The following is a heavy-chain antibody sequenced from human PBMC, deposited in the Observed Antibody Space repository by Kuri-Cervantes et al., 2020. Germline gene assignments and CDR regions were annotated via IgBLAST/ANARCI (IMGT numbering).Heavy chain of an antibody. V-gene: IGHV4-4*07. CDR1: GGSISSYY. CDR3: ARGRDSGWYGFGPAPDAFDI. D-gene: IGHD6-19*01. CDR2: ISTGGNT. J-gene: IGHJ3*02. Sequence: SETLSLTCTVSGGSISSYYWSWIRQPAGKGLEWIGRISTGGNTNYNPSLKSRVTLSLDTSKNQFSLKLSSVTAADTAFYCCARGRDSGWYGFGPAPDAFDIWGQGTMVTVSS.